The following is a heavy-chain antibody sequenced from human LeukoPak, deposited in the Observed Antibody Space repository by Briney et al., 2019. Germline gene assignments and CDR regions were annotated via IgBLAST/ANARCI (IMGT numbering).Heavy chain of an antibody. Sequence: GGSLRLSCAASGFTFSDYYMSWIRQAPGKGLEWVSYISSSGSTIYYADSVKGRFTISRDNAKNSLYLQMNSLRTEDTAVYYCAREMIVAPYNWFDPWGQGTLVTVSS. CDR2: ISSSGSTI. D-gene: IGHD3-22*01. V-gene: IGHV3-11*01. CDR1: GFTFSDYY. CDR3: AREMIVAPYNWFDP. J-gene: IGHJ5*02.